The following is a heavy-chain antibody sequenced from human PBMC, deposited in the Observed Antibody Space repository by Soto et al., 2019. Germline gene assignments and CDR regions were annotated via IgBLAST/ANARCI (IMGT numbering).Heavy chain of an antibody. CDR2: MNPNSGNT. Sequence: QVQLVQSGAEVKKPGASVKVSCKASGYTFTSYDINWVRQATGQGLEWMGWMNPNSGNTGYAQKFQGRVTMPRTTSISTAYMGLSSLRSEDTAVYYCASAPIVTSYWYFDLWGRGTLVTVSS. D-gene: IGHD3-16*02. J-gene: IGHJ2*01. V-gene: IGHV1-8*01. CDR1: GYTFTSYD. CDR3: ASAPIVTSYWYFDL.